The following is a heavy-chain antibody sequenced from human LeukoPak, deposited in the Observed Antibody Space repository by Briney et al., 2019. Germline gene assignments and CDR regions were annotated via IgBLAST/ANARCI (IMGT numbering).Heavy chain of an antibody. Sequence: GRSLRLSCAASGFTFDDYAMHWVRQAPGKGLEWVSGISWNSGSIGYADSVKGRFTISRNNAKNSLYLQMNSLRAEDTAVYYCAKGPHTGYATSFFDYWGQGALVTVSS. CDR2: ISWNSGSI. D-gene: IGHD2-2*01. V-gene: IGHV3-9*01. J-gene: IGHJ4*02. CDR1: GFTFDDYA. CDR3: AKGPHTGYATSFFDY.